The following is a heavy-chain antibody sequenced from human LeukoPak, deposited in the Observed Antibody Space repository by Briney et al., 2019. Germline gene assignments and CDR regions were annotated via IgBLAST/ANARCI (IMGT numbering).Heavy chain of an antibody. D-gene: IGHD7-27*01. CDR3: AMSVGNKIDY. Sequence: PSETLSLTCTASGVSINIYSLSWIRQPPGKGLEWIGYMSSSGSANYKPSLESRVTISLDTSTNQFFLKLSSVTAADTAVYYCAMSVGNKIDYGGQGTLVTVSS. J-gene: IGHJ4*02. CDR1: GVSINIYS. CDR2: MSSSGSA. V-gene: IGHV4-59*01.